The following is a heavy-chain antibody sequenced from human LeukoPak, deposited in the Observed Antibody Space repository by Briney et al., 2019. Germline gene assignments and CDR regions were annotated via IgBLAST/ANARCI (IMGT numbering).Heavy chain of an antibody. D-gene: IGHD3-9*01. CDR1: GFTVSSNY. CDR2: IYSGGST. Sequence: GGSLRLSCAASGFTVSSNYMSWVRQAPGKGLEWVSVIYSGGSTDYADSVKGRFTISRDTSKNTLYLQMNSLRVEDTAVYYCARSSHYDILTGYSEEDAFDMWGQGTMVTVSS. CDR3: ARSSHYDILTGYSEEDAFDM. V-gene: IGHV3-53*01. J-gene: IGHJ3*02.